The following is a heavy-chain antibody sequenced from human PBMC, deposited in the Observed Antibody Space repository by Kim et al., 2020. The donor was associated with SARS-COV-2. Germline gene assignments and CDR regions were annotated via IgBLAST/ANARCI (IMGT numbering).Heavy chain of an antibody. J-gene: IGHJ3*02. CDR1: GGSISSSSYY. D-gene: IGHD4-17*01. CDR2: IYYSGST. Sequence: SETLSLTCTVSGGSISSSSYYWGWIRQPPGKGLEWIGSIYYSGSTYYNPSLKSRVTISVDTSKNQFSLKLSSVTAADTAVYYCARHDYGGKGRAFDIWGQGTMVTVSS. CDR3: ARHDYGGKGRAFDI. V-gene: IGHV4-39*01.